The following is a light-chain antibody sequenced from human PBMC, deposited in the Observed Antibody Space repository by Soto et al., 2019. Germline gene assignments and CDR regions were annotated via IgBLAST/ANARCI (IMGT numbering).Light chain of an antibody. Sequence: QSVLTQPASVSGSPGQSITISCTGTSGDVGGYNYVSWYQQYSGKAPKLMIYNVIHRSSGVSNRFSGSKSGNTASLTISGLQADDEADYYCSSYTSSNTLVVFGGGTKLTVL. J-gene: IGLJ2*01. CDR3: SSYTSSNTLVV. V-gene: IGLV2-14*03. CDR1: SGDVGGYNY. CDR2: NVI.